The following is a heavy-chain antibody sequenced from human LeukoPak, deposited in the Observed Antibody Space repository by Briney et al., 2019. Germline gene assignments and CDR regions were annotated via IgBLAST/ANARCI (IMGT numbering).Heavy chain of an antibody. D-gene: IGHD4-23*01. Sequence: GGSLRLSCAASGLTFSSYSMNWVRQAPGKGLEWVSYINSGSRTISYADSVKGRFTISRDNAKNSLYLQMNSLRDEDTAVYYCARDERWAFDYWGQGTLVTVSS. CDR2: INSGSRTI. V-gene: IGHV3-48*02. CDR1: GLTFSSYS. CDR3: ARDERWAFDY. J-gene: IGHJ4*02.